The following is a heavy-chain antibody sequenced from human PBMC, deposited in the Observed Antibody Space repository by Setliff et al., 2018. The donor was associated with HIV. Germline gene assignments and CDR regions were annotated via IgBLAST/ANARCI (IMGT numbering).Heavy chain of an antibody. J-gene: IGHJ6*03. V-gene: IGHV1-69*13. Sequence: GASVKVSCKASGGTFSSYTISWVRQAPGQGLEWMGGIVPIFGTTKSAQKFQGRVTITADESTSTAYMELNGLRSEDTAGYYCARGVGYCAGDCYSTYYYDYMDVWGKGTTVTVSS. CDR2: IVPIFGTT. CDR3: ARGVGYCAGDCYSTYYYDYMDV. CDR1: GGTFSSYT. D-gene: IGHD2-21*02.